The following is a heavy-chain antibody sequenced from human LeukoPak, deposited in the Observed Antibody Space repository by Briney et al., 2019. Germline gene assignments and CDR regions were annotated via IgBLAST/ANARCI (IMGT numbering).Heavy chain of an antibody. CDR1: GGTFTSYT. CDR2: IIPILGIA. D-gene: IGHD3-22*01. J-gene: IGHJ4*02. CDR3: AREGYYDSSGLRYFDY. Sequence: ASVKVSCKASGGTFTSYTISWVRQAPGQGLEWMVRIIPILGIANYAQKFQGRVTITADTSTSTAYMERSSLRSEDTAVYYCAREGYYDSSGLRYFDYWGQGTLVTVSS. V-gene: IGHV1-69*04.